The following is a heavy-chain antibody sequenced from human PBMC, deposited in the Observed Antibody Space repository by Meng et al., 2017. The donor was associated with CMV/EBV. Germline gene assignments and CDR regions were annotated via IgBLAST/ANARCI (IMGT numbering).Heavy chain of an antibody. J-gene: IGHJ6*02. CDR2: IYSGGST. Sequence: GESLKISCAASGFTFSNYMSWVRQAPGKGLEWVSVIYSGGSTYYADSVKGRFTISRDNSKNTLYLQMNSLRAEDTAVYYCARDGQGSYDFWSGYYKQYYGMDVWGQGTTVTVSS. CDR3: ARDGQGSYDFWSGYYKQYYGMDV. D-gene: IGHD3-3*01. CDR1: GFTFSNY. V-gene: IGHV3-53*01.